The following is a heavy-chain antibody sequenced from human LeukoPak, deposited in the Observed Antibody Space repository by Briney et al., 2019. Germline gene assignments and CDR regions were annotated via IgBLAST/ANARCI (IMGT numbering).Heavy chain of an antibody. Sequence: GGSLRLSCAASGFTFSSYAMSWVRQAPGKGLEWVSAISGSGGSTYYADSVKGRFTISRDNSKNTLYLQMNSLRAEDTAVYYCAKDGPHGYYDSSGYFDYWGQGTLVTVSS. CDR1: GFTFSSYA. J-gene: IGHJ4*02. CDR3: AKDGPHGYYDSSGYFDY. CDR2: ISGSGGST. V-gene: IGHV3-23*01. D-gene: IGHD3-22*01.